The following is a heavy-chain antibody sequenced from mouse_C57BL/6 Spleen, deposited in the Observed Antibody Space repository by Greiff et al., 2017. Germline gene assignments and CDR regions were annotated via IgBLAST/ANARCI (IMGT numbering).Heavy chain of an antibody. CDR2: IWTGGGT. Sequence: VQLVESGPGLVAPSQSLSITCTVSGFSLTSYAISWVRQPPGKGLEWLGVIWTGGGTNYNSALKSRLSISKDNSKSQAFLKMNSLQTDDTARYYCARNLIATVVDWYFDVWGTGTTVTVSS. CDR3: ARNLIATVVDWYFDV. J-gene: IGHJ1*03. CDR1: GFSLTSYA. D-gene: IGHD1-1*01. V-gene: IGHV2-9-1*01.